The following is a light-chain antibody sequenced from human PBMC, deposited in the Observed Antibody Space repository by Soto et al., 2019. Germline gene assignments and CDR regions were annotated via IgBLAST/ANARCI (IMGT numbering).Light chain of an antibody. J-gene: IGKJ1*01. CDR1: QSISSW. V-gene: IGKV1-5*01. CDR3: QQYNTWT. CDR2: DAS. Sequence: DIQMTQSPSTLSASVGDRVTITCRASQSISSWLAWYQQKPGKAPKLLIYDASSLESGVPSRFSGSGSGTEFTLTSISLQPDDFATYYCQQYNTWTFGQGTKLEIK.